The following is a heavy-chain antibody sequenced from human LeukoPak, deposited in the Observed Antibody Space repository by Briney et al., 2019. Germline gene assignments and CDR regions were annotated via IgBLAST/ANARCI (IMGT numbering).Heavy chain of an antibody. V-gene: IGHV3-30*04. J-gene: IGHJ4*02. CDR1: GFTFSSYA. CDR3: ARGLMPYAATLGY. Sequence: GGSLRLSCAASGFTFSSYAMHWVRQAPGKGLEWVAVISYDGSNKYYADSVKGRFTISRDNSKNTLYLQMNSLRAEDTAVYYCARGLMPYAATLGYWGQGTLVTVSS. CDR2: ISYDGSNK. D-gene: IGHD2-2*01.